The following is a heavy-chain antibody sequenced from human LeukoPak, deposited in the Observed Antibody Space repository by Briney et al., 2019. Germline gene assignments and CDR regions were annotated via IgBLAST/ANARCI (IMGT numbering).Heavy chain of an antibody. V-gene: IGHV3-23*01. CDR1: GFTFSSYA. Sequence: GGSLRLSCAASGFTFSSYAMSWVRQAPGKGLEWVSAISGSGDSTYYADSVKGRFTISRDNSKNTLYLQMNSLRAEDTAVYYCANDYGDYLFYFDYWGQGTLVTVSS. CDR3: ANDYGDYLFYFDY. D-gene: IGHD4-17*01. CDR2: ISGSGDST. J-gene: IGHJ4*02.